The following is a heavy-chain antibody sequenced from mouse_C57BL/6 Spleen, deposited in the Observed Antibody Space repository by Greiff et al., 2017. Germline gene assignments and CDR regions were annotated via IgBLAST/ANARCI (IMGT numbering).Heavy chain of an antibody. J-gene: IGHJ4*01. CDR3: ARLETAQNAMDY. V-gene: IGHV1-55*01. Sequence: VQLQQSGAELVKPGASVKMSCKASGYTFTSYWITWVKQRPGQGLEWIGDIYPGSGSTNYNEKFKSKATLTVDTSSSTAYMQLSSLTSEDSAVYYCARLETAQNAMDYWGQGTSVTVSS. CDR1: GYTFTSYW. CDR2: IYPGSGST. D-gene: IGHD3-2*02.